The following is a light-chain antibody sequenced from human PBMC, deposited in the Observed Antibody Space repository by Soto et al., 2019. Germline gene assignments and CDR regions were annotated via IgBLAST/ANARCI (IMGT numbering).Light chain of an antibody. CDR3: CSYAGSYTYV. Sequence: QSALTQPRSVSGSPGQSVTISCTGTSSDVGVYNSVSWYRQHPGKAPKLMIYDVTKRPSGVLDRFSGSKSDNTASLTISGLQAEDEADYYCCSYAGSYTYVFGPGTKLTVL. V-gene: IGLV2-11*01. CDR2: DVT. J-gene: IGLJ1*01. CDR1: SSDVGVYNS.